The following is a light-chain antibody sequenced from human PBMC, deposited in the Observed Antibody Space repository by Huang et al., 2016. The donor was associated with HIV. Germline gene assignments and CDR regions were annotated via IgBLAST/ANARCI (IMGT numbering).Light chain of an antibody. J-gene: IGKJ2*01. CDR3: MQGTHWPYT. Sequence: DVVLTQSPLSLPVTLGQPASISCRSGQSLVDTDGYTYLNWFHQRPGQSPRRLIYRVSRRDSGGPDRFSGSGSGTDFTLKISRVEAEDVGVYYCMQGTHWPYTFGQGTKVEIK. V-gene: IGKV2-30*01. CDR2: RVS. CDR1: QSLVDTDGYTY.